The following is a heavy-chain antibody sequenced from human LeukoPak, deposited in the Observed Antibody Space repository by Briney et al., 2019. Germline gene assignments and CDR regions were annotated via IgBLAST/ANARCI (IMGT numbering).Heavy chain of an antibody. J-gene: IGHJ4*02. CDR1: GGSFSGYY. Sequence: SETLSLTCAVYGGSFSGYYWSWIRQPPEKGLEWIGEINHSGSTNYNPSLKSRVTISVDTSKNQFSLKLSSVTAADTAVYYCARRRYDASGYYPSRGRYFDYWGQGTLATVSS. CDR2: INHSGST. V-gene: IGHV4-34*01. D-gene: IGHD3-22*01. CDR3: ARRRYDASGYYPSRGRYFDY.